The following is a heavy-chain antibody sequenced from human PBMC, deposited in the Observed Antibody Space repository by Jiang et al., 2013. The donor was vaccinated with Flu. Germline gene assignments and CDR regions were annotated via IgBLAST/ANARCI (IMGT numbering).Heavy chain of an antibody. CDR2: ISYDGSNK. D-gene: IGHD3-10*01. Sequence: VQLLESGGGVVQPGRSLRLSCAASGFTFSSYAMHWVRQAPGKGLEWVAVISYDGSNKYYADSVKGRFTISRDNSKNTLYLQMNSLRAEDTAVYYCARLLTSGDYWGQGTLVTVSS. CDR3: ARLLTSGDY. CDR1: GFTFSSYA. J-gene: IGHJ4*02. V-gene: IGHV3-30*04.